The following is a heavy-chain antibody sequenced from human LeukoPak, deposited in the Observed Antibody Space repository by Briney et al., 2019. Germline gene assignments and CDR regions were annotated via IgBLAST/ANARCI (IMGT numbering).Heavy chain of an antibody. CDR2: INPNSGGT. D-gene: IGHD6-6*01. CDR3: ARDLFLEYSSPYYYYYYGMDV. V-gene: IGHV1-2*02. J-gene: IGHJ6*02. Sequence: ASVKVSCKASGYTFTGYYMHWVQQAPGQGLEWMGWINPNSGGTNYAQKFQGRVTMTRDTSISTAYMELSRLRSDDTAVYYCARDLFLEYSSPYYYYYYGMDVWGQGTTVTVSS. CDR1: GYTFTGYY.